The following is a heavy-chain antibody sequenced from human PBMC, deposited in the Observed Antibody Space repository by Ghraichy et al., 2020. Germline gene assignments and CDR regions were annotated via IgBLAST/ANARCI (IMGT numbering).Heavy chain of an antibody. Sequence: GGSLKLSCAASGFTFSSYSMNWVRQAPGKGLEWVSSISSSSSYIYYADSVKGRFTISRDNAKNSLYLQMNSLRAEDTAVYYCARDGAITFGGVIDAFDYWGQGTLVTVSS. CDR1: GFTFSSYS. D-gene: IGHD3-16*02. CDR2: ISSSSSYI. J-gene: IGHJ4*02. V-gene: IGHV3-21*01. CDR3: ARDGAITFGGVIDAFDY.